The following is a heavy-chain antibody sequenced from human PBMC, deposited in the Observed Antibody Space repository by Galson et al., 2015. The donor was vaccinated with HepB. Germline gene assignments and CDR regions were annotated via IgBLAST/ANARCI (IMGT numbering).Heavy chain of an antibody. Sequence: SVKVSCKASGYTFSTYYIHWLRQAPGQGPEWMGIINPSSGSTTYAQKFQARVTMTRDTSTSTVYMELSGLRSEDTAVYYCARGDDILTGYYKGPFDPWGQGTLVTVSS. CDR2: INPSSGST. CDR1: GYTFSTYY. CDR3: ARGDDILTGYYKGPFDP. D-gene: IGHD3-9*01. J-gene: IGHJ5*02. V-gene: IGHV1-46*01.